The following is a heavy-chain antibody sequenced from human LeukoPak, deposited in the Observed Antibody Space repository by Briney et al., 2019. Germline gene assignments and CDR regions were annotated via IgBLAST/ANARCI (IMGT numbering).Heavy chain of an antibody. J-gene: IGHJ4*02. Sequence: PSETLSLTCTVSGGSISSYYWSWIRQPAGKGLEWIGRIYTSGSTNYNPSLKSRVTMSVDTSKNQFSLKLSSVTAADTAVYYCARSLVSGWYPPFDYWGQGTLVTVSS. CDR1: GGSISSYY. CDR3: ARSLVSGWYPPFDY. D-gene: IGHD6-19*01. V-gene: IGHV4-4*07. CDR2: IYTSGST.